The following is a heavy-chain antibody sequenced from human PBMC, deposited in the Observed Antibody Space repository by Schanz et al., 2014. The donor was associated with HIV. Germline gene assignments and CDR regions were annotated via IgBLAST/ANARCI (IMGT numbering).Heavy chain of an antibody. CDR2: ISGSSNKI. CDR3: ARDGYNSLSRKDYYFDS. D-gene: IGHD1-1*01. Sequence: VQLVESGGRLVKPGESLTLSRITSGSPLNGYSMNWVRQAPGKGLEWVSSISGSSNKIYYAHSMKDRFIVSRDNAQNLVFLQLNSLRAEDTAVYFCARDGYNSLSRKDYYFDSWGQGTLVTVSS. V-gene: IGHV3-21*06. CDR1: GSPLNGYS. J-gene: IGHJ4*02.